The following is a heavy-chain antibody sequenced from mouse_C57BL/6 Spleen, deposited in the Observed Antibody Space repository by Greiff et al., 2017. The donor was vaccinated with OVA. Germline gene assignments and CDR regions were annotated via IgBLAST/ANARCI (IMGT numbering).Heavy chain of an antibody. J-gene: IGHJ2*01. CDR3: TKQPVDY. D-gene: IGHD3-1*01. CDR2: IDPGNGDT. V-gene: IGHV14-4*01. Sequence: EVQLQESGAELVRPGASVKLSCTASGFNIKDDYMHWVKQRPEQGLEWIGWIDPGNGDTEYAAKFQGKATITADKSSNTAYLQLSSLTSEDTAVSYCTKQPVDYWGQGTTLTVSS. CDR1: GFNIKDDY.